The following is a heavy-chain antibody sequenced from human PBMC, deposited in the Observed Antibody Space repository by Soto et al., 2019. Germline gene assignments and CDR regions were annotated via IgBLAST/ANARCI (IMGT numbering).Heavy chain of an antibody. CDR1: GFAFHNNS. V-gene: IGHV3-30-3*01. CDR3: ARDRVPYVYFYYGMDV. CDR2: MSMDGNNK. J-gene: IGHJ6*02. Sequence: QVRLEESGGGVVQPGRSLRLSCAASGFAFHNNSMHWVRQAPGKGLEWVAIMSMDGNNKYYADSVKGRFTISRDNSKSMLFLQMSSLRPEDTAVYFCARDRVPYVYFYYGMDVWGQGTTVTVSS. D-gene: IGHD3-16*01.